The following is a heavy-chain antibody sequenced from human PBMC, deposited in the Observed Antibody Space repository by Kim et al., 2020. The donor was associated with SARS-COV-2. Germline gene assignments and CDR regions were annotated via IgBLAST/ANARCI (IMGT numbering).Heavy chain of an antibody. J-gene: IGHJ4*02. CDR3: ASSPGSGSFDY. D-gene: IGHD3-10*01. CDR2: I. V-gene: IGHV3-21*01. Sequence: IYYADSVKGRFTIYRDNAKNSLYLQMNSLRAEDTAVYYCASSPGSGSFDYWGQGTLVTVSS.